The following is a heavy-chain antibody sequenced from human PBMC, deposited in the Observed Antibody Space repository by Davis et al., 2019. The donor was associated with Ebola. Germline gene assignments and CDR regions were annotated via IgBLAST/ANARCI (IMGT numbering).Heavy chain of an antibody. Sequence: PGGSLRLSCAASGFTFSSYWMSWVRQAPGKGLEWVAVISYDGSNKYYADSVKGRFTISRDNSKNTLYLQMNSLRAEDTAVYYCAKDPLARPRDYFDYWGQGTLVTVSS. CDR2: ISYDGSNK. J-gene: IGHJ4*02. CDR3: AKDPLARPRDYFDY. CDR1: GFTFSSYW. V-gene: IGHV3-30*18. D-gene: IGHD6-13*01.